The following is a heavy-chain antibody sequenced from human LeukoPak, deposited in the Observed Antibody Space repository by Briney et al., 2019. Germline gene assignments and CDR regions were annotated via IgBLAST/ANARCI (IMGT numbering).Heavy chain of an antibody. V-gene: IGHV3-30*03. Sequence: PGGSLRLSCAASGFTFSSYGMHWVRQAPGKGLEWVAVISYDGSNKYYADSVKGRFTISRDNSKNTLYLQMNSLRAEDTAVYYCARDRSSSWYSLYYYYYYMDVWGKGTTVTVSS. CDR2: ISYDGSNK. CDR1: GFTFSSYG. J-gene: IGHJ6*03. CDR3: ARDRSSSWYSLYYYYYYMDV. D-gene: IGHD6-13*01.